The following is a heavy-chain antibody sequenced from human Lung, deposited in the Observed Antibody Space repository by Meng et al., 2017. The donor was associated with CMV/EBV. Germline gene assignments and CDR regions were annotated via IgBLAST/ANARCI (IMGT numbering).Heavy chain of an antibody. D-gene: IGHD3-10*01. V-gene: IGHV4-4*02. Sequence: AQLREPGPAPVKPSATLSLTCAVSGDSITNHNWWAWVRQPPGKGLEWIGEIPHRGSSAYNPSLKSRVSMSIDKSKNQFSLKLTSVTAADTAVYHCLRRSGGSVWGQGTLVTVSS. CDR3: LRRSGGSV. CDR1: GDSITNHNW. CDR2: IPHRGSS. J-gene: IGHJ1*01.